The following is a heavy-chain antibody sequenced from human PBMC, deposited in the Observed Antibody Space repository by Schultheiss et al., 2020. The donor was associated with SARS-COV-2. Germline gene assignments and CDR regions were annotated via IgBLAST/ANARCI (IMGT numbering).Heavy chain of an antibody. Sequence: SETLSLTCAVSGYSISSGYYWGWIRQPPGKGLEWIGSIFHSGSTYYNPSLKSRVTISVDTSKNQFSLKLSSVTAADTAVYYCAKGSYQYYFDYWGQGTLVTVSS. D-gene: IGHD3-16*01. V-gene: IGHV4-38-2*01. CDR1: GYSISSGYY. J-gene: IGHJ4*02. CDR2: IFHSGST. CDR3: AKGSYQYYFDY.